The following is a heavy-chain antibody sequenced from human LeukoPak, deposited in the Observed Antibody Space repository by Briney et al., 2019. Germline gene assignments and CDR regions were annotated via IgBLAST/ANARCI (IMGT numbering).Heavy chain of an antibody. CDR2: IYYSGST. V-gene: IGHV4-30-4*01. J-gene: IGHJ6*02. CDR3: ARDRANSYGPYYYYGMDV. Sequence: SQTLSLTCTVSGGSISSGDYYWSWIRQPPGKGLEWIGYIYYSGSTYYNPSLKSRVTISVDTSKNQFSRKLSSVTAADTAVYYCARDRANSYGPYYYYGMDVWGQGTTVTVSS. D-gene: IGHD5-18*01. CDR1: GGSISSGDYY.